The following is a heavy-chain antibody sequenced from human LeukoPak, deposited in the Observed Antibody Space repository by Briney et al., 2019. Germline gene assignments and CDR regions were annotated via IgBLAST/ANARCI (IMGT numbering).Heavy chain of an antibody. D-gene: IGHD2-15*01. J-gene: IGHJ4*02. CDR1: GFTFSSYW. V-gene: IGHV3-7*01. Sequence: GGSLRLSCAASGFTFSSYWMSWVRQAPGKGLEWVANIKQDGSEKYYVDSVKGRFTISRDNAKNSLYLQMNSLRAEDTAVYYCARGPPHYIVVVVAARGYWGQGTLVTVSS. CDR2: IKQDGSEK. CDR3: ARGPPHYIVVVVAARGY.